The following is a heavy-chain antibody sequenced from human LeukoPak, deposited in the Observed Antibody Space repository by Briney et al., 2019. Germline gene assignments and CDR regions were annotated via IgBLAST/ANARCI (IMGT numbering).Heavy chain of an antibody. V-gene: IGHV3-74*01. CDR3: ARESVEMATISPFDY. J-gene: IGHJ4*02. CDR2: INRDGRST. CDR1: GFTFCSDW. D-gene: IGHD5-24*01. Sequence: GGSLRLSCAASGFTFCSDWMHWVRQAPEKGLVWVSRINRDGRSTTYADSVKGRFTISRDNAKNTLYLQMNSLRAEDTAVYYCARESVEMATISPFDYWGQGTLVTVSS.